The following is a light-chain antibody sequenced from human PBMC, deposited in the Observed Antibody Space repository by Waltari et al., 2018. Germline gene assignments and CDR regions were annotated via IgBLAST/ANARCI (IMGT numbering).Light chain of an antibody. V-gene: IGLV2-14*01. CDR1: SSDVGGYNY. Sequence: QSALTQPASASGSPGQSITISCTGTSSDVGGYNYVSWYQQHPGKAPKLMIYDVSKRPSGVSNRFSGSKSGNTASLTISGLQAEDEADYYCSSYTSSSTFYVFGTGTKVTVL. CDR2: DVS. CDR3: SSYTSSSTFYV. J-gene: IGLJ1*01.